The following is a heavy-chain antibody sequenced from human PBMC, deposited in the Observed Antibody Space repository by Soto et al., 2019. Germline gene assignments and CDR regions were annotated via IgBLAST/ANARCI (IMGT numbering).Heavy chain of an antibody. Sequence: SETLSLTCTVSGGSINSYWWSWIRQPAGKGLEWIGRVYSSGTTDYNPSLNSRATMSVETSKNQFSLKLSCVTAAVWAVYCCAGYIASYAYGEGYWGQGIQVTVSS. CDR2: VYSSGTT. CDR3: AGYIASYAYGEGY. CDR1: GGSINSYW. J-gene: IGHJ4*02. V-gene: IGHV4-4*07. D-gene: IGHD2-15*01.